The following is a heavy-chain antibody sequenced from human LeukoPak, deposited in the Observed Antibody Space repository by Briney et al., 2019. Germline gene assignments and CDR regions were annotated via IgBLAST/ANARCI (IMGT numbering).Heavy chain of an antibody. V-gene: IGHV4-34*01. CDR3: AGPLATFDY. CDR2: INHSGST. Sequence: SETLSLTCAVYGGSFSGYYWSWFRQPPGKGLEWIGEINHSGSTNYNPSLKSRVTISVDTSKNQFSLKLSSVTAADTAVYYCAGPLATFDYWGQGTLVTVSS. CDR1: GGSFSGYY. J-gene: IGHJ4*02.